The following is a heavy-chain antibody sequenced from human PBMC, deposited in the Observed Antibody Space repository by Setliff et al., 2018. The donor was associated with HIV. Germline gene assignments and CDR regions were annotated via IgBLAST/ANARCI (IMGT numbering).Heavy chain of an antibody. V-gene: IGHV4-34*01. CDR3: ARGGYSYGFGRHRAYFQY. D-gene: IGHD5-18*01. J-gene: IGHJ1*01. CDR2: INHSGGT. CDR1: GGSFSAYY. Sequence: SETLSLTCAAYGGSFSAYYWSWIRQTPGKGLEWIGEINHSGGTNYNPSLKSRVTISVDTSKNQFSLKLSSVTAADTAVFYCARGGYSYGFGRHRAYFQYWGQGTQVTVSS.